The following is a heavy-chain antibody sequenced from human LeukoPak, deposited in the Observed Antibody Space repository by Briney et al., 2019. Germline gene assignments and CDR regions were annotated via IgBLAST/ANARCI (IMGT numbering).Heavy chain of an antibody. CDR3: ARDSPIFGVVISNYYYYMDV. J-gene: IGHJ6*03. CDR2: IYYSGST. V-gene: IGHV4-39*07. CDR1: GGSISSSSYY. D-gene: IGHD3-3*01. Sequence: SETLSLTCTVSGGSISSSSYYWGWIRQPPGKGLEWIGSIYYSGSTYYNPSLKSRVTISVDTSKNQFSLKLSSVTAADTAVYYCARDSPIFGVVISNYYYYMDVWGKGTTVTVSS.